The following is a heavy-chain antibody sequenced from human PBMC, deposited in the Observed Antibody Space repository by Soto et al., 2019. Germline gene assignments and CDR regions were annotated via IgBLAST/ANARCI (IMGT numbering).Heavy chain of an antibody. CDR3: ARADQRITMKVVVHEDYGMDV. V-gene: IGHV1-18*01. Sequence: ASVKVSCKASGYTFTSYGISWVRQAPGQGLEWMGWISAYNGNTNYAQKLQGRVTMTTDTSTSTAYMELRSLRSDDTAVYYCARADQRITMKVVVHEDYGMDVWGQGTTVTVSS. D-gene: IGHD3-22*01. CDR1: GYTFTSYG. CDR2: ISAYNGNT. J-gene: IGHJ6*01.